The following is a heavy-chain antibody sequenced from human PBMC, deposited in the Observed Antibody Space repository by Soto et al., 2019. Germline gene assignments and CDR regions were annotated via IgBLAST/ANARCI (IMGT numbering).Heavy chain of an antibody. CDR1: GGSISSGGYY. CDR3: ARVCGGDCHYGMDV. V-gene: IGHV4-31*01. Sequence: QVQLQESGPGLVKPSQTLSLTCTVSGGSISSGGYYWSWIRQHPGKGLEWIGYIYYSGSTYYNPSPKRPLTIAVDTSKNQFSLKLSSVTAADTAVYYCARVCGGDCHYGMDVWGQGTTVTVSS. J-gene: IGHJ6*02. CDR2: IYYSGST. D-gene: IGHD2-21*02.